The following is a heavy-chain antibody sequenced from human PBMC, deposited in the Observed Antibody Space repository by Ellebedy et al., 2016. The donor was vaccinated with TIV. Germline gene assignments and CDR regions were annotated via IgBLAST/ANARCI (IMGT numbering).Heavy chain of an antibody. Sequence: GGSLRLSCAASGFTFSSYWMSWVRQAPGKGLEWVANIKQDGSEKYYVDSVKGRFTISRDNAKNSLYLQMNSLRAEDTAVYYCAGRAYNWNDGSLFDYWGQGTLVTVFS. J-gene: IGHJ4*02. CDR3: AGRAYNWNDGSLFDY. CDR1: GFTFSSYW. CDR2: IKQDGSEK. D-gene: IGHD1-1*01. V-gene: IGHV3-7*03.